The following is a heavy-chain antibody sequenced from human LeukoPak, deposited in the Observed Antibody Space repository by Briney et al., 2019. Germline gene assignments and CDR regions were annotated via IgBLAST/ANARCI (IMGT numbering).Heavy chain of an antibody. CDR2: FDPEDGET. CDR1: GYTLTELS. J-gene: IGHJ3*02. V-gene: IGHV1-24*01. Sequence: ASVKVSCKVSGYTLTELSMHWVRQAPGKGLEWMGGFDPEDGETIYAQKFQGRVTMTEDTSTDTAYMELSSLRSEDTAVYYCARGRGGKLRWSHAFDIWGQGTMVTVSS. CDR3: ARGRGGKLRWSHAFDI. D-gene: IGHD4-23*01.